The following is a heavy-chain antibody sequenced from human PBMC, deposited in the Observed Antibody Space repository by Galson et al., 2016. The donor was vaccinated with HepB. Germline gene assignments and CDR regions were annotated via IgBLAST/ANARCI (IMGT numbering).Heavy chain of an antibody. Sequence: SLRLSCAASGLSFSNFWMHWVRQAPGKGLVWVARVNGDGSSTNYADSVKGRFTISRDNARNTLYLEVNSLRAEDTAMYYCVRDLVDYDILTGYYYPPSNWFDPWGQGTLVTVSS. CDR3: VRDLVDYDILTGYYYPPSNWFDP. D-gene: IGHD3-9*01. CDR1: GLSFSNFW. V-gene: IGHV3-74*01. J-gene: IGHJ5*02. CDR2: VNGDGSST.